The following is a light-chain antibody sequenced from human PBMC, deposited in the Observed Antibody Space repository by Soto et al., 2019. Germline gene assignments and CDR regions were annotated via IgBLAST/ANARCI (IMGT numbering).Light chain of an antibody. CDR3: QQSYSSPPWT. Sequence: DIQMTQSPSSLSASVGDRVTISCRASQSISTYLNWYQQKPGTAPRLLIYRASSVKSGVPPRFSGSGSGRAFTLTISSLRPEDIATYFCQQSYSSPPWTFGQGTKVDIK. CDR1: QSISTY. CDR2: RAS. V-gene: IGKV1-39*01. J-gene: IGKJ1*01.